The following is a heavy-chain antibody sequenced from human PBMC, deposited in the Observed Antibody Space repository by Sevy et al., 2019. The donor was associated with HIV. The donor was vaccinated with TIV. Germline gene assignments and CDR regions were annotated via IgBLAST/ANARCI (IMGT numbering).Heavy chain of an antibody. CDR2: ISYDGSNK. J-gene: IGHJ4*02. CDR3: AKAPGIQLWFFDY. V-gene: IGHV3-30*18. Sequence: GGSLRLSCAASGFTFSSYGMHWVRQAPGKGLEWVAVISYDGSNKYYADSVKGRFTISRDNSKNTLYLLMNSLRAEDTAVYYCAKAPGIQLWFFDYWGQGTLVTVSS. D-gene: IGHD5-18*01. CDR1: GFTFSSYG.